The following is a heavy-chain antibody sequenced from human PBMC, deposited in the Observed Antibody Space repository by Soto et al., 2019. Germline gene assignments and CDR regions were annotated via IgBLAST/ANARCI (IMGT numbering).Heavy chain of an antibody. V-gene: IGHV4-34*02. Sequence: QVQLQQWGAGLLKPSETLSLTCAVSGGSFSVFSWSWIRQPPGKGLEWIGDIDQSGSTHYSPSLKSRLTVSVDASNKRSSLILTSVTAADTAVYYCASRGRSNTVTMVPAFDSWGQGTLVTVAS. D-gene: IGHD4-17*01. J-gene: IGHJ5*01. CDR2: IDQSGST. CDR1: GGSFSVFS. CDR3: ASRGRSNTVTMVPAFDS.